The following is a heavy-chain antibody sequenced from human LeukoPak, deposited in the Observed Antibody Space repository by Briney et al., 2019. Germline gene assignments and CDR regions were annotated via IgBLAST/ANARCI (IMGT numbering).Heavy chain of an antibody. CDR2: ISSNGGST. CDR1: GFTFSSYA. V-gene: IGHV3-64D*09. Sequence: GGSLRPSCSASGFTFSSYAMHWVRQAPGKGLEYFSAISSNGGSTYYADSVKGRFTISRDNSKNTLYLQMSSLRAEDTAVYYCVKDSSRRGHCTNGVCYPPDAFDIWGQGTMVTVSS. CDR3: VKDSSRRGHCTNGVCYPPDAFDI. D-gene: IGHD2-8*01. J-gene: IGHJ3*02.